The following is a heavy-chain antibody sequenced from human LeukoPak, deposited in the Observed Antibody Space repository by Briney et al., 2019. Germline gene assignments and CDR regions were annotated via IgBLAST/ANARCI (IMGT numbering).Heavy chain of an antibody. D-gene: IGHD5-18*01. V-gene: IGHV5-51*01. CDR3: ARQAPTRGYSYGLSETVDAFDI. Sequence: GESLKISCKGSGYSFTSYWIGWVRQMPGKGLEWMGIIYPGDSDTRYSPSFQGQVTISADKSISTAYLQWSSLKASDTAMYYCARQAPTRGYSYGLSETVDAFDIWGQGTMVTVSS. CDR2: IYPGDSDT. J-gene: IGHJ3*02. CDR1: GYSFTSYW.